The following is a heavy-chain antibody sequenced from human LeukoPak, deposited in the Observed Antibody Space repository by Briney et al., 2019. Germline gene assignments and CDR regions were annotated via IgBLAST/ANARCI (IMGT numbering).Heavy chain of an antibody. CDR3: ARDSSTYAGPPDY. V-gene: IGHV3-23*01. Sequence: GGSLRLSCEASEFILSSYAMSWVRQAPGKGLEWVSSISGNGAHPYYADSVRGRFTISRDNAKNSLFLQMNSLRAEDTAAYYCARDSSTYAGPPDYWGQGTLVTVSS. D-gene: IGHD2/OR15-2a*01. CDR2: ISGNGAHP. J-gene: IGHJ4*02. CDR1: EFILSSYA.